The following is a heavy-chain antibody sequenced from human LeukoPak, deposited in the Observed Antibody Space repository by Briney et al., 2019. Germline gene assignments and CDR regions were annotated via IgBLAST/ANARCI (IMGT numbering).Heavy chain of an antibody. J-gene: IGHJ4*02. V-gene: IGHV1-69*13. CDR2: IIPIFGTA. CDR3: ASWEPAGYCSSTSCYYFDY. D-gene: IGHD2-2*01. Sequence: SVKVSCKASGGTFSSYAISWVRQAPGQGLEWMGGIIPIFGTANYAQKFQGRVTITADESTSTAYMELSSLRSEDTAVYYCASWEPAGYCSSTSCYYFDYWGQGTLVTVSS. CDR1: GGTFSSYA.